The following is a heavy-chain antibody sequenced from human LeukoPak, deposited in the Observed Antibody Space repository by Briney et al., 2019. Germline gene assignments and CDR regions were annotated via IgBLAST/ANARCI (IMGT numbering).Heavy chain of an antibody. CDR2: ISGSGGIT. CDR3: AKDPTDFDSSGQTYFDY. V-gene: IGHV3-23*01. CDR1: GFTYSGYS. Sequence: GGSLRLSCAASGFTYSGYSMSWVRQAPGKGLEWVSGISGSGGITHYADSVRGRFTISRDNSKNTLYLQMNSLRAEDTAVYYCAKDPTDFDSSGQTYFDYWGQGTLVTVSS. J-gene: IGHJ4*02. D-gene: IGHD3-22*01.